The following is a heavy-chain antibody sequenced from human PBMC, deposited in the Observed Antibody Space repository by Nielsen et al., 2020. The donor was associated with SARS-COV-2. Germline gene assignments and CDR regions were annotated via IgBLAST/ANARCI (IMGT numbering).Heavy chain of an antibody. J-gene: IGHJ5*02. D-gene: IGHD3-22*01. Sequence: SVKVSCKASGASFGSYGISWVRQAPGQGLEWLGRLVPMVGEATYAEELQGRVTITADKSTSTAYMELSSLRSEDTAVYYCARGTYYYDSRIPPYNWFDPWGQGTLVTVSS. CDR1: GASFGSYG. CDR2: LVPMVGEA. V-gene: IGHV1-69*04. CDR3: ARGTYYYDSRIPPYNWFDP.